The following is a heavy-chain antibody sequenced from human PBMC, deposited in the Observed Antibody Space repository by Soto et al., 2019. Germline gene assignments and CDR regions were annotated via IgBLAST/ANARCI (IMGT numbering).Heavy chain of an antibody. J-gene: IGHJ6*03. CDR3: ARDEAAVAGYYYYYYMDV. CDR1: GYTFTSYA. V-gene: IGHV1-3*01. D-gene: IGHD6-19*01. CDR2: INAGNGNT. Sequence: GASVKVSCKASGYTFTSYAMRWVRQAPGQRLEWMGWINAGNGNTKYSQKFQGRVTITRDTSASTAYMELSSLRSEDTAVYYCARDEAAVAGYYYYYYMDVWGKGTTVTVSS.